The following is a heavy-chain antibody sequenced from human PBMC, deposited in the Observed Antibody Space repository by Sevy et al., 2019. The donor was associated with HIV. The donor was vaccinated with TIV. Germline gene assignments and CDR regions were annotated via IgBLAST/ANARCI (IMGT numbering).Heavy chain of an antibody. CDR1: GFTFSSYA. J-gene: IGHJ4*02. CDR2: ISGSGGST. D-gene: IGHD2-15*01. V-gene: IGHV3-23*01. CDR3: AKVKSPDIVVVVAATAFDY. Sequence: GGSLRLSCAASGFTFSSYAMSWVRQAPGKGLEWVSAISGSGGSTYYADSVKGRFTISRDNSKNTLYLKMNSLRAEDTAVYYCAKVKSPDIVVVVAATAFDYWGQGTLVTVSS.